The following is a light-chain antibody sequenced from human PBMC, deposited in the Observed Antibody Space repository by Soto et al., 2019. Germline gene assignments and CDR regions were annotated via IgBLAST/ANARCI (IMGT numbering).Light chain of an antibody. V-gene: IGKV3-15*01. CDR2: GAS. CDR1: QSVSSN. Sequence: EMVMTQSPATLSVSPGERATLSCRASQSVSSNLAWYQHKPGQAPRLLIYGASTRATDIPGRFSGSGSGTEFTLTISSLQSEDFAIYYCQQYDNWPWAFGQGTQVEIK. J-gene: IGKJ1*01. CDR3: QQYDNWPWA.